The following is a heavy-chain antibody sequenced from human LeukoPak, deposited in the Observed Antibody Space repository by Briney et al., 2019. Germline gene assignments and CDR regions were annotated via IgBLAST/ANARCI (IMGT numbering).Heavy chain of an antibody. J-gene: IGHJ4*02. D-gene: IGHD3-22*01. CDR2: ISSSGSTI. V-gene: IGHV3-11*04. Sequence: GGSLRLSCAASGFTFSDYYMSWIRQAPGKGLEWVSYISSSGSTIYYADSVKGRFTISRDNAKNSLYLQMNSLRAEDTAVYYCARVMYDSSGYYPDFDYWGQGTLVTVSS. CDR3: ARVMYDSSGYYPDFDY. CDR1: GFTFSDYY.